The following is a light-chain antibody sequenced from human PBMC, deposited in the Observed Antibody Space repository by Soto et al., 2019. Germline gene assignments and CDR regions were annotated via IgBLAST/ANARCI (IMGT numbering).Light chain of an antibody. V-gene: IGLV1-51*01. J-gene: IGLJ3*02. CDR3: GTWDSTLNVWV. CDR1: SSNVGHES. Sequence: QSVLTQPPSVSVAPGQTVTISCSGSSSNVGHESVSWYQSLPGTAPKLLIYDNYKRPSGIPDRFSGSKSGTSATLGITGLQTGDEADYYCGTWDSTLNVWVFGGGTKLTVL. CDR2: DNY.